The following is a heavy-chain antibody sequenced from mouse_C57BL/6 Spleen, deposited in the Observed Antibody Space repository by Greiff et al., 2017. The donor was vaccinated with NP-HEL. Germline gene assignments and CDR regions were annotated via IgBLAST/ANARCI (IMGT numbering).Heavy chain of an antibody. D-gene: IGHD1-1*01. CDR1: GYTFTSYW. V-gene: IGHV1-69*01. Sequence: VQLQQPGAELVMPGASVKLSCKASGYTFTSYWMHWVKQRPGQGLEWIGEIDPSDSYTNYNQKFKSKSTLTVDKSSSTAYMQLSSLTSEDSAVYYCARLTGSSYWYFDVWGTGTTVTVSS. J-gene: IGHJ1*03. CDR2: IDPSDSYT. CDR3: ARLTGSSYWYFDV.